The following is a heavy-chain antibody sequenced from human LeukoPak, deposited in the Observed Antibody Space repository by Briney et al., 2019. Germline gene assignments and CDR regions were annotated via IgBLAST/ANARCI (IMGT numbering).Heavy chain of an antibody. CDR3: ARGAAARRSDY. J-gene: IGHJ4*02. CDR2: IYYSGST. CDR1: VGSISSYY. D-gene: IGHD6-6*01. V-gene: IGHV4-59*01. Sequence: PSETLSLTCTVSVGSISSYYWSWIRQPPGKGLEWIGYIYYSGSTNYNPSLKSRVTISVDTSKNQFSLKLSSVTAADTAVYYCARGAAARRSDYWGQGTLVTVSS.